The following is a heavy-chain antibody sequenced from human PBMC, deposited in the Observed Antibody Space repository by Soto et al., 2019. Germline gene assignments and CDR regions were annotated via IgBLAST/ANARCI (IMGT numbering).Heavy chain of an antibody. Sequence: GGSLRLSCAASGFTFSSYGMHWVRQAPGKGLEWVAVISYDGSNKYYADSVKGRFTISRDNSKNTLYLQMNSLRAEDTAVYYCAKLWFGDPPILGSFDYWGQGTLVTVSS. CDR1: GFTFSSYG. CDR3: AKLWFGDPPILGSFDY. V-gene: IGHV3-30*18. CDR2: ISYDGSNK. D-gene: IGHD3-10*01. J-gene: IGHJ4*02.